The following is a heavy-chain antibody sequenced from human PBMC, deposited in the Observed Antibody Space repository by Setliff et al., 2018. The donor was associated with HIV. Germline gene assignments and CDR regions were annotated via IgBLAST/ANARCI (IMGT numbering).Heavy chain of an antibody. CDR3: AGLGGGYVGQYYYYMDI. D-gene: IGHD5-12*01. J-gene: IGHJ6*03. CDR2: IFPGDSDT. V-gene: IGHV5-51*01. Sequence: PGESLKISCTGSGFNCNTDWIVWVRQIPGKGLEWMGSIFPGDSDTRYSPSFQDPVTISVGKSISTAYLQWRSLKASDTAFYYCAGLGGGYVGQYYYYMDIWGKGTTVTVSS. CDR1: GFNCNTDW.